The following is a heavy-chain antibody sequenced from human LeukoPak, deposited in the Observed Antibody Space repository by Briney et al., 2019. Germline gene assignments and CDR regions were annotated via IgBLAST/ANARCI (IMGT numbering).Heavy chain of an antibody. Sequence: GGSLRLSCAASGFTFSNYWMNWVRQAPGKGLEWVSTINEDGGEKYYVDSVKGRFTISRDNAKNSLNLQMNSLRPEDTAVYYCARGSLYHSGWSLRHPDYWGQGTLVTVSS. J-gene: IGHJ4*02. CDR1: GFTFSNYW. V-gene: IGHV3-7*01. CDR2: INEDGGEK. D-gene: IGHD6-19*01. CDR3: ARGSLYHSGWSLRHPDY.